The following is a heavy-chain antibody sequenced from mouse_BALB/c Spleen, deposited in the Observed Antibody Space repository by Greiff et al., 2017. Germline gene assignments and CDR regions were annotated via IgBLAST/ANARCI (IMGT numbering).Heavy chain of an antibody. V-gene: IGHV14-3*02. Sequence: LVESGAELVKPGASVKLSCTASGFNIKDTYMHWVKQRPEQGLEWIGRIDPANGNTKYDPKFQGKATITADTSSNTAYLQLSSLTSEDTAVYYCASYYGSSYGGYAMDYWGQGTSVTVSS. CDR2: IDPANGNT. CDR3: ASYYGSSYGGYAMDY. CDR1: GFNIKDTY. D-gene: IGHD1-1*01. J-gene: IGHJ4*01.